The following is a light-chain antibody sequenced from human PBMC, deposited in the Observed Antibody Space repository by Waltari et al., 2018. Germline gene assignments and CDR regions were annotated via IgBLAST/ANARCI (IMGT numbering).Light chain of an antibody. CDR1: SSNIGSNS. Sequence: QSVLTQPPSASGTPGQRVTISCSGSSSNIGSNSVYWYQQLTGTTPKLLIYRNNQRPSGVPDRFSGSKSGTSASLAISGLRSEDEADYYCAAWDDSLSGPVFGGGTKLTVL. J-gene: IGLJ2*01. V-gene: IGLV1-47*01. CDR2: RNN. CDR3: AAWDDSLSGPV.